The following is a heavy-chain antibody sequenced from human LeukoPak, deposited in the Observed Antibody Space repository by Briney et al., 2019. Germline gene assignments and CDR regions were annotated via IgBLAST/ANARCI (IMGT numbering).Heavy chain of an antibody. Sequence: GASVKVSCKASGYTFTSYGISWVRQAPGQGLEWMGWISAYNGNTNYAQKLQGRVTMTTDTSTSTAYMELRSLRSDDTAVYYCARDTGWFGEFSTNGFDPWGQGTLVTVSS. CDR2: ISAYNGNT. CDR3: ARDTGWFGEFSTNGFDP. D-gene: IGHD3-10*01. CDR1: GYTFTSYG. V-gene: IGHV1-18*01. J-gene: IGHJ5*02.